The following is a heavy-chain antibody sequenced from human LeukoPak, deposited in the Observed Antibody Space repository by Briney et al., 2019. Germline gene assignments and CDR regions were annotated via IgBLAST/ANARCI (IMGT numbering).Heavy chain of an antibody. CDR3: AKDRSSGWYGGAFDI. CDR2: ISGSGGST. V-gene: IGHV3-23*01. CDR1: GFTFSSYA. D-gene: IGHD6-19*01. J-gene: IGHJ3*02. Sequence: EGSLRLSCAASGFTFSSYAMSWVRQAPGKGLEWVSAISGSGGSTYYADSVKGRFTISRDNSKNTLYLQMNSLRAEDTAVYYCAKDRSSGWYGGAFDIWGQGTMVTVSS.